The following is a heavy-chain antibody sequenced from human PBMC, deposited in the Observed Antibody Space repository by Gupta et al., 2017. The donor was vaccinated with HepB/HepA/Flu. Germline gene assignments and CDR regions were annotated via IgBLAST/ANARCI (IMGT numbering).Heavy chain of an antibody. CDR1: GFTFADYA. CDR2: INSDGFTT. J-gene: IGHJ6*03. Sequence: EVQLVASGGAVIQTGGSLRLSCAASGFTFADYAFHWVRHGPGKGLEWVSFINSDGFTTDYADSVKGRFTVSRDNSKNSLFLEMNSLTTEDTAVYYCVIQHLNMVTTPYYNFMDVWGKGTTVTVSS. D-gene: IGHD4-17*01. V-gene: IGHV3-43*01. CDR3: VIQHLNMVTTPYYNFMDV.